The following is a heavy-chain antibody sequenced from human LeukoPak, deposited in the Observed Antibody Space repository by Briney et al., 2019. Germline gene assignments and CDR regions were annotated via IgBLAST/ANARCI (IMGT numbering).Heavy chain of an antibody. Sequence: ASVKVSCKASGYTFTGYYMHSVRQAPGQGLEWMGWINPNSGGTNYAQKFQGRVTMTRDTSISTAYMELSRLRSDDTAVYCCARMAVAGTAEYYYYYGMDVWGQGTTVTVSS. CDR2: INPNSGGT. CDR3: ARMAVAGTAEYYYYYGMDV. V-gene: IGHV1-2*02. D-gene: IGHD6-19*01. CDR1: GYTFTGYY. J-gene: IGHJ6*02.